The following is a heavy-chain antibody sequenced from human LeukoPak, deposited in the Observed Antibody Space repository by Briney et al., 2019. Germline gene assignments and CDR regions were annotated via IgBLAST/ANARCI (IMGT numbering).Heavy chain of an antibody. J-gene: IGHJ4*02. CDR2: ISDGGTTT. CDR3: AKSYSYLLKGFNC. Sequence: PGGSLRLSCAASGLTYSNYAMSWVRQAPGKGLEWVSGISDGGTTTYYTDSVRGRFTISRDNSKKTLSLQMNSLRAEDTALYYCAKSYSYLLKGFNCWGQGTLVTVSS. CDR1: GLTYSNYA. V-gene: IGHV3-23*01. D-gene: IGHD5-24*01.